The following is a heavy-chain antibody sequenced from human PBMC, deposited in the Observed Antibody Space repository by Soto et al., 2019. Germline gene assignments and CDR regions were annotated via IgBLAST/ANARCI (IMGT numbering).Heavy chain of an antibody. Sequence: QVQLVQSGAEVKKPGSSVKVSCKASGGTFSSYTISWVRQAPGQGLEWMGRIIPILGIANYAQKFQGRVTITAEKSTSTAYRELSSLRSEDTAVYYCARATDVLLHDYWGQGTLVTVSS. CDR3: ARATDVLLHDY. D-gene: IGHD3-10*01. CDR2: IIPILGIA. CDR1: GGTFSSYT. J-gene: IGHJ4*02. V-gene: IGHV1-69*02.